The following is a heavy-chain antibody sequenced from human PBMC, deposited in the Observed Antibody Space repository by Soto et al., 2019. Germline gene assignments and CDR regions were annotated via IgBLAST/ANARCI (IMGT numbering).Heavy chain of an antibody. V-gene: IGHV3-30*18. CDR2: ISFDGTNK. J-gene: IGHJ4*02. D-gene: IGHD2-15*01. Sequence: QVQLVESGGGGVQPGGSLRLSCAASGFTFSNYAMHWVRQAPGKGLEWVAIISFDGTNKFYTDSVKGRFTISRDNSKNTLCLEMSSLRAEDTAVYFCAKDLSYCSGGSCYQHDGSDNWGQGTLVTVSS. CDR1: GFTFSNYA. CDR3: AKDLSYCSGGSCYQHDGSDN.